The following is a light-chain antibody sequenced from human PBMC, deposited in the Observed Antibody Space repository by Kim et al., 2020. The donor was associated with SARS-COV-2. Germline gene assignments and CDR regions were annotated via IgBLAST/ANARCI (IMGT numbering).Light chain of an antibody. CDR1: SNYRPAA. J-gene: IGLJ2*01. CDR3: QTWGTGIPVA. Sequence: SVMLTCTLSSNYRPAASAWHQHQPDKGPGFLVMINSDGSHTKGDGVPYRFSGSGSWAERYLTISSLQSEDEADYYCQTWGTGIPVAFGGGTQLTVL. V-gene: IGLV4-69*01. CDR2: INSDGSH.